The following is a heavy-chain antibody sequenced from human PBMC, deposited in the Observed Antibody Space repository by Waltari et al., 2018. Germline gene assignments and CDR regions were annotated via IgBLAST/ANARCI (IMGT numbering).Heavy chain of an antibody. J-gene: IGHJ4*02. V-gene: IGHV3-48*04. CDR2: ISSSSTI. CDR1: GFTFSSYS. D-gene: IGHD2-2*01. Sequence: EVQLVESGGGLVQPGGSLRLSCAASGFTFSSYSMNWVRQAPGKGLEWVSYISSSSTIYYADSVKGRFTISRDNAKNSLYLQMNSLRAEDTAVYYCARDLRYCSSTSCSDYWGQGTLVTVSS. CDR3: ARDLRYCSSTSCSDY.